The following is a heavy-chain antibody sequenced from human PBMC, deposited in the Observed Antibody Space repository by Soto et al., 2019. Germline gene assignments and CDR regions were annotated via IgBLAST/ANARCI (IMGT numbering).Heavy chain of an antibody. V-gene: IGHV3-74*01. CDR2: ITSDGSIT. D-gene: IGHD2-2*01. Sequence: GGSLRLSCAASGFSFSNYWMHWVSQAPWQGPVWVSRITSDGSITTYADSVKGRFTISRDNARNTLYLQVNSLRVEDTAVYYCARVAGVCISTSCELYGMDVWSQGTTVIVSS. J-gene: IGHJ6*02. CDR3: ARVAGVCISTSCELYGMDV. CDR1: GFSFSNYW.